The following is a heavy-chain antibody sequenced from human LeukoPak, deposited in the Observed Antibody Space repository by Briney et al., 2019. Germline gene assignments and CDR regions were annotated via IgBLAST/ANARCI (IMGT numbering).Heavy chain of an antibody. J-gene: IGHJ2*01. Sequence: GGSLKLSCAASGFTFSSYAMHWVRQAPGQGLEWVAAISNDGSNKNYADSVKGRFTISRDNSKNTLYLQMNSLRAEDTAVYYCAREPRAGRRYFDLWGRGTLVTVSS. CDR3: AREPRAGRRYFDL. CDR2: ISNDGSNK. V-gene: IGHV3-30-3*01. CDR1: GFTFSSYA.